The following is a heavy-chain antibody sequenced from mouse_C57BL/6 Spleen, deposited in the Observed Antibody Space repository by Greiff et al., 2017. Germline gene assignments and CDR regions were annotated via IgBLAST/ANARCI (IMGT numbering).Heavy chain of an antibody. CDR2: ISYDGSN. D-gene: IGHD2-3*01. J-gene: IGHJ2*01. CDR3: ARDDGYFY. Sequence: VQLKQSGPGLVKPSQSLSLTCSVTGYSITSGYYWNWIRQFPGNKLEWMGYISYDGSNNYNPSLKNRISITRDTSKNQFFLKLNSVTTEDTATYYCARDDGYFYWGQGTTLTVSS. CDR1: GYSITSGYY. V-gene: IGHV3-6*01.